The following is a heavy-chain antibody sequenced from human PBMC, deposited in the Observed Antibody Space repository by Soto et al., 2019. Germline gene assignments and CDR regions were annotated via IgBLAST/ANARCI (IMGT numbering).Heavy chain of an antibody. CDR3: AKGVYSSGVYYHGMDV. CDR1: GFPFSNHA. D-gene: IGHD6-19*01. V-gene: IGHV3-23*01. CDR2: ISDGGDLI. Sequence: GGSLRLSCAASGFPFSNHAMSWVRQAPGKGLEWVSGISDGGDLIYYADSVKGRFSMSRDNSKNTLYLQMNSLRAEDTAVYYCAKGVYSSGVYYHGMDVWGQGTTVTVSS. J-gene: IGHJ6*02.